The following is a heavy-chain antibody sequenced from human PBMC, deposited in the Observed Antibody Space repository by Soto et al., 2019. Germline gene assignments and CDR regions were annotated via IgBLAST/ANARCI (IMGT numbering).Heavy chain of an antibody. J-gene: IGHJ6*02. CDR1: GFTFSSYG. D-gene: IGHD3-10*01. CDR3: AKDWHYGSGSYYATTDYYGMDV. V-gene: IGHV3-30*18. CDR2: ISYDGSNK. Sequence: GGSLRLSCAASGFTFSSYGMHWVRQAPGKGLEWVAVISYDGSNKYYADSVKGRFTISRDNSKNTLYLQMNSLRAEDTAVYYCAKDWHYGSGSYYATTDYYGMDVWGQGTTVTVSS.